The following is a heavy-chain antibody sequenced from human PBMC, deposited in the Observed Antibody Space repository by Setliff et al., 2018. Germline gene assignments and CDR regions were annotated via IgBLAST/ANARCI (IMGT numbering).Heavy chain of an antibody. CDR2: IYIGGSA. CDR3: AREQWLDPPGYYYMDV. CDR1: GGSISSYY. V-gene: IGHV4-4*07. J-gene: IGHJ6*03. D-gene: IGHD6-19*01. Sequence: ASKTLSLTCTVSGGSISSYYWSWIRQPAGKGLEWIGHIYIGGSANYNPSLKSRVTMSIDTSKNQFSLKLNSVTAADMAVYYCAREQWLDPPGYYYMDVWAKGTTVTVSS.